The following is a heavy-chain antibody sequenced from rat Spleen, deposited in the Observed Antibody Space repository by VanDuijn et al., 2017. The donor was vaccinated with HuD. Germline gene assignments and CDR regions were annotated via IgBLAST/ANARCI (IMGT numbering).Heavy chain of an antibody. CDR3: ARAPGNGYVMDA. V-gene: IGHV2-45*01. J-gene: IGHJ4*01. CDR1: GFSLLGYS. Sequence: QVQLMESGPGLVQPSETLSLTCTVSGFSLLGYSAHWVRQPPGKGLEWMGVMWRGGSTEYNSAIKSRLSISRDTSKNHIFLKMNSLQSEDTATYHCARAPGNGYVMDAWGQGASVTVSS. D-gene: IGHD5-1*01. CDR2: MWRGGST.